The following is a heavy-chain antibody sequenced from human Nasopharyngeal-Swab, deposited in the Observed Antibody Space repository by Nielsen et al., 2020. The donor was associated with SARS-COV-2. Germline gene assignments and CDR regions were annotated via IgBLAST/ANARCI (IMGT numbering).Heavy chain of an antibody. Sequence: SVKVSCKASGGTFSSYAISWVRQAPGQGLEWMGRIIPILGIANYAQKFQGRVTITADKSTSTAYMELSSLRSEDTAVYYCARDYDAADTGWFDPWGQGTLVTVSS. D-gene: IGHD6-13*01. CDR2: IIPILGIA. CDR3: ARDYDAADTGWFDP. V-gene: IGHV1-69*04. J-gene: IGHJ5*02. CDR1: GGTFSSYA.